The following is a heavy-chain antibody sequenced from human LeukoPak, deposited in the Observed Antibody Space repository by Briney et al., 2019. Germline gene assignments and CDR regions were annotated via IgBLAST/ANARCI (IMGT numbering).Heavy chain of an antibody. CDR2: IGTAGDT. CDR3: ARGGVSGWWKKNYYYGMDV. CDR1: GFTFSSYD. V-gene: IGHV3-13*01. J-gene: IGHJ6*02. D-gene: IGHD6-19*01. Sequence: LXLSCAAAGFTFSSYDMHWVRQATGKGLEWVSAIGTAGDTYYPGSVKGRFTISRENAKNSLYLQMNSLRAGDTAVYYCARGGVSGWWKKNYYYGMDVWGQGTTVTVSS.